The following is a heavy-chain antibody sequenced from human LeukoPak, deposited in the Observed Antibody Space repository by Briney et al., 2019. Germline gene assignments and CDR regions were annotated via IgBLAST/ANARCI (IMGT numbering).Heavy chain of an antibody. CDR1: GFTFSDHY. J-gene: IGHJ3*02. CDR3: ARVGVVVPAGMDI. Sequence: GGSLRLSCAASGFTFSDHYMDWVRQAPGEGLEWVARIRKKSNGYNTQYAASVKGRFIISREDSRNSLYLQMNSLETEDTAVYLCARVGVVVPAGMDIWGQGTMVTVSS. CDR2: IRKKSNGYNT. D-gene: IGHD2-2*01. V-gene: IGHV3-72*01.